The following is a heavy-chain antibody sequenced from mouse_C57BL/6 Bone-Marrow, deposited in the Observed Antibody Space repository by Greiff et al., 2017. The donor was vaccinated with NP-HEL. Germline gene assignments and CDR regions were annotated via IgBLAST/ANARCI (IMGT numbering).Heavy chain of an antibody. J-gene: IGHJ2*01. Sequence: VQLQQPGAELVRPGSSVKLSCKASGYTFTSYWMHWVKQRPIQGLEWIGNIDPSDSETHYNQKFKDKATLTVDKSSSTAYMQLSSLTSEDSAVYYCAREGIYYGSSYQYYFDYWGQGTTLTVSS. CDR3: AREGIYYGSSYQYYFDY. CDR2: IDPSDSET. D-gene: IGHD1-1*01. V-gene: IGHV1-52*01. CDR1: GYTFTSYW.